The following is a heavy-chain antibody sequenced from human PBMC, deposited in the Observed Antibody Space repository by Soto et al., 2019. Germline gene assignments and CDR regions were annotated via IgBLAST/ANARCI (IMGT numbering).Heavy chain of an antibody. V-gene: IGHV1-69*06. D-gene: IGHD2-2*02. CDR1: GGTFSSYA. CDR2: IIPIFGTA. Sequence: QVQLVQSGAEVKKPGSSVKVSCKASGGTFSSYAISWVRQAPGQGLEWMGGIIPIFGTANYAQKFQGRVTITADKSTSTAYMELSNLRSEDTAVYYCARARGRYCSSTSCYTSLPYYYYGMDVWGQGTTVTVSS. CDR3: ARARGRYCSSTSCYTSLPYYYYGMDV. J-gene: IGHJ6*02.